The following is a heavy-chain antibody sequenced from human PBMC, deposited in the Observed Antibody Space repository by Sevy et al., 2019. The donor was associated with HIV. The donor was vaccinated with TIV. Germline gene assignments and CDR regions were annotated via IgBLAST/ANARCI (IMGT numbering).Heavy chain of an antibody. V-gene: IGHV3-7*03. J-gene: IGHJ6*02. CDR3: ARDCSSTNCLWGLDV. D-gene: IGHD2-2*01. Sequence: GGSLRLSCAASGFTFSRYWMSWVRQAPGKGLEWVANIKKDGSEKYYVDSVKGRFTISRDNAKNSLYLQMNSLRAEDTALYYCARDCSSTNCLWGLDVWGQRATVTVSS. CDR2: IKKDGSEK. CDR1: GFTFSRYW.